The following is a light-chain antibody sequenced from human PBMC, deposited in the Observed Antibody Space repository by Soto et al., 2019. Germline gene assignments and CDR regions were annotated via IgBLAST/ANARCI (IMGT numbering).Light chain of an antibody. J-gene: IGKJ1*01. V-gene: IGKV1-5*01. CDR1: QSISSW. Sequence: DIQMTQSPSTLSASVGDRVTITCRASQSISSWLAWYQQKPGKAPKLLIYDASSLESGVPSRFSGSGSGTEVTRTIGSVQPDDFATDYCQQYNSYARTFGEGTKVEIK. CDR2: DAS. CDR3: QQYNSYART.